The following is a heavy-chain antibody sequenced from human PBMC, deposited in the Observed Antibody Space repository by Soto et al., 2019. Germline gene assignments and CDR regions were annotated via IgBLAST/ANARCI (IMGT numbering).Heavy chain of an antibody. CDR1: GFTFDDYG. J-gene: IGHJ3*02. Sequence: GGSLRLSCAASGFTFDDYGMSWVRQAPGKGLEWVSGINWNGGSTGYADSVKGRFTISRDNAKNSLYLQMNSLRAEDTALYYCARDRLTEDIVATVAFDIWGQGTMVTVSS. V-gene: IGHV3-20*04. CDR3: ARDRLTEDIVATVAFDI. D-gene: IGHD5-12*01. CDR2: INWNGGST.